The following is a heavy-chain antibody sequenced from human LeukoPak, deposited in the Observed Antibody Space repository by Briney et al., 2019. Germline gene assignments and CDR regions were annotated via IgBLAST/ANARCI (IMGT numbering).Heavy chain of an antibody. CDR1: GVTVSSHY. J-gene: IGHJ4*02. Sequence: GGSLRLSCAASGVTVSSHYMNWVRQAPGKGLEWVSVIFGVDATSYADSVKGRFTISRDNSKNTLYLQMNSLTAEDSGVYFCSSDLINWGQGTLVTVPS. CDR2: IFGVDAT. V-gene: IGHV3-53*01. CDR3: SSDLIN.